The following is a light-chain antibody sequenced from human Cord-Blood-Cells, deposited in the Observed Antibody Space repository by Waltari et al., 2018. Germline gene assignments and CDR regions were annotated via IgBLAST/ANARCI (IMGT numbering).Light chain of an antibody. CDR3: CSYAGSSTFEV. CDR1: RSDVGSYNL. CDR2: EGS. J-gene: IGLJ2*01. Sequence: QSALTQPASVSGSPGLSLTIACTGTRSDVGSYNLVSWYQQHPGKAPKLMIYEGSKRPSGVSNRFSGSKSGNTASLTISGLQAEDEADYYCCSYAGSSTFEVFGGGTKLTVL. V-gene: IGLV2-23*03.